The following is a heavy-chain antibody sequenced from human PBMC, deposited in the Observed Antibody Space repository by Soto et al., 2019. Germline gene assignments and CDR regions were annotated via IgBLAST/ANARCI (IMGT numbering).Heavy chain of an antibody. CDR2: IYSTGST. CDR1: GGSISSGDYY. CDR3: ARNDYDYVWESPGGDAFDI. D-gene: IGHD3-16*01. Sequence: SETLSLTCTVSGGSISSGDYYWNWIRQPPGKGLEWIGFIYSTGSTYYNPSLKSRLTISVDMSKNRFSLKLTSVTAADTAVYYCARNDYDYVWESPGGDAFDIWGQGTMVTVSS. J-gene: IGHJ3*02. V-gene: IGHV4-30-4*01.